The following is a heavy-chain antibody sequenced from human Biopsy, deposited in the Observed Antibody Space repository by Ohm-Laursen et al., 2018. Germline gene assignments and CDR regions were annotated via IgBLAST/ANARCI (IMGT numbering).Heavy chain of an antibody. CDR3: ARDRWPHVTLLGLVVFDF. J-gene: IGHJ4*02. CDR1: GYTFTNYG. CDR2: ISPYNGDT. Sequence: ASVKVSCKASGYTFTNYGISWVRQAPGQGLEWMGWISPYNGDTDYAQKLQGRVTMTTDTSTSTAYMDLRNLRSDDTAVYYCARDRWPHVTLLGLVVFDFWGQGTLVIVSS. D-gene: IGHD3-3*01. V-gene: IGHV1-18*01.